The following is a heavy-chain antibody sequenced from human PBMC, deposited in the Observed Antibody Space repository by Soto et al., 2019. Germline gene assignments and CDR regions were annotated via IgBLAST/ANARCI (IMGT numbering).Heavy chain of an antibody. CDR3: ARAEDDFWSGYYKY. Sequence: GASVKVSCKASGYTFTGYYMHWARQAPGQGLEWMGWINPNSGGTNYAQKFQGWVTMTRDTSISTAYMELSRLRSDDTAVYYCARAEDDFWSGYYKYWGQGTLVTVSS. V-gene: IGHV1-2*04. D-gene: IGHD3-3*01. CDR1: GYTFTGYY. J-gene: IGHJ4*02. CDR2: INPNSGGT.